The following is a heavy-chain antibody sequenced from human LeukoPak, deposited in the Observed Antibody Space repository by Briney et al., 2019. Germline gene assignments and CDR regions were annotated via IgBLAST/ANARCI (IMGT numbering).Heavy chain of an antibody. D-gene: IGHD2-2*02. CDR1: GLSLRTSGMR. CDR3: ARSYCSSTSCYTDWFDP. CDR2: IDWDDDK. V-gene: IGHV2-70*04. J-gene: IGHJ5*02. Sequence: SGPALVKPTQTLTLTCTFSGLSLRTSGMRVSWIRQPPGKALKWLARIDWDDDKFYSTSLKTRLTISKDTSKNQVVLTMTNMDPVDTATYYCARSYCSSTSCYTDWFDPWGQGTLVTVSS.